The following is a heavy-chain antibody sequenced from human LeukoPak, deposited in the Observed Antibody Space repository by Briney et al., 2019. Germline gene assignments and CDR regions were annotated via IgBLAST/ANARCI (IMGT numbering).Heavy chain of an antibody. CDR1: GFTFSSYS. CDR3: AKGVTMIVSEFDY. V-gene: IGHV3-21*04. Sequence: SGGSLRLSCAASGFTFSSYSMNWVRQAPGKGLEWVSSISSTGAHIYYADSLKGRFTISRDNSKNTLYLQMNSLRAEDTAVYYCAKGVTMIVSEFDYWGQGTLVTVSS. J-gene: IGHJ4*02. CDR2: ISSTGAHI. D-gene: IGHD3-22*01.